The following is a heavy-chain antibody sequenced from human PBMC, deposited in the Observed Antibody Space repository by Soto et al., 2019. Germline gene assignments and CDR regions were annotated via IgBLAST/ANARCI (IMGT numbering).Heavy chain of an antibody. CDR2: IYYSGST. CDR1: GGSISSGGYY. J-gene: IGHJ5*02. Sequence: QVQLQESGPGLVKPSQTLSLTCTVSGGSISSGGYYWSWIRQHPGKGLEWIGYIYYSGSTYYNPSHKSRVTISEDTSKDQSYLKLSSVTAADTAVYYWSREEGIAARPGWFAHWGQGTLVTVSS. D-gene: IGHD6-6*01. V-gene: IGHV4-31*03. CDR3: SREEGIAARPGWFAH.